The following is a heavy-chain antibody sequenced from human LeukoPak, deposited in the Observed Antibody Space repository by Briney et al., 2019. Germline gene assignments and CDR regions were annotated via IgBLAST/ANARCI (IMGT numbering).Heavy chain of an antibody. CDR2: IYYSGST. Sequence: PSGTLSLTCTVSGGSISSGGYYWSWIRQHPGKGLEWIGYIYYSGSTYYNPSLKSRVTISVDTSKNQFSLKLSSVTAADTAVYYCARDSSADAFDIWGQGTMVTVSS. CDR1: GGSISSGGYY. CDR3: ARDSSADAFDI. D-gene: IGHD3-22*01. J-gene: IGHJ3*02. V-gene: IGHV4-31*03.